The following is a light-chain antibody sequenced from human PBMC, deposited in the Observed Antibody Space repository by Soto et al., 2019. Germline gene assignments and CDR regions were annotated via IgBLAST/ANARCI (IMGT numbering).Light chain of an antibody. V-gene: IGLV2-14*03. CDR3: SAYTSSSTPYV. Sequence: QSFLTQPASVSGSPGRSITISCTGTSNDVGGYNYVSWYQQHPDTAPKLIIYDVRYRPSGVSNRFSGSKSGNTASLTISGLQAEDEADYYCSAYTSSSTPYVFGSGTKVTVL. CDR1: SNDVGGYNY. J-gene: IGLJ1*01. CDR2: DVR.